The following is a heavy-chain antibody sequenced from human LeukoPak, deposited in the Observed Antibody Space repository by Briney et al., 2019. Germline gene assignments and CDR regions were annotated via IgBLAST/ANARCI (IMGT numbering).Heavy chain of an antibody. D-gene: IGHD6-13*01. V-gene: IGHV4-59*01. Sequence: KPLETLSLTCTVSGGSISSYYWSWIRQPPGKGLEWIGYIYYSGSTNYNPSLKSRVTISVDTSKNQFSLKLSSVTAADTAVYYCARELRGSSWSNGLDYWGQGTLVIVSS. CDR1: GGSISSYY. CDR3: ARELRGSSWSNGLDY. J-gene: IGHJ4*02. CDR2: IYYSGST.